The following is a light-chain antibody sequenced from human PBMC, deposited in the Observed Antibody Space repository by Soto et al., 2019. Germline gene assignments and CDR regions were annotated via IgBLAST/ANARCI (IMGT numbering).Light chain of an antibody. CDR1: SSNIGSNY. V-gene: IGLV1-47*01. Sequence: QPVLTQPPSASGTPGQRVTISCSGSSSNIGSNYVYWYQQLPGPAPKLLIYRNNQRPSGVPDRFSGSKSGTSASLAISGLRSEDEADYYCAAWDDSLSGLVFGGGTKVTVL. CDR2: RNN. J-gene: IGLJ2*01. CDR3: AAWDDSLSGLV.